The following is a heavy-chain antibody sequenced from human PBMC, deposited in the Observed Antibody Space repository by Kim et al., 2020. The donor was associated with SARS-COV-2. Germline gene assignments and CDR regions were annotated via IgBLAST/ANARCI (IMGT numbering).Heavy chain of an antibody. J-gene: IGHJ5*02. D-gene: IGHD6-13*01. Sequence: GGSLRLSCAASGFTFSSYAMSWVRQAPGKGLEWVSAISGSGGSTYYADSVKGRFTISRDNSKNKLYRQMNSLRPEDTAVYYCARLHIAGYSSSWYRGNCFDPWGQGTLVTVSS. CDR2: ISGSGGST. CDR3: ARLHIAGYSSSWYRGNCFDP. CDR1: GFTFSSYA. V-gene: IGHV3-23*01.